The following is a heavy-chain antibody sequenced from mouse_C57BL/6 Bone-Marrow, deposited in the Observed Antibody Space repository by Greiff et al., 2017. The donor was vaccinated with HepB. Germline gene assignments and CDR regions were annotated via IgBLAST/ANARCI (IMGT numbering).Heavy chain of an antibody. CDR3: AIGGYSNYLAWLAY. CDR1: GYTFTSYW. CDR2: IYPSDSET. D-gene: IGHD2-5*01. V-gene: IGHV1-61*01. J-gene: IGHJ3*01. Sequence: VQLQQPGAELVRPGSSVKLSCKASGYTFTSYWMDWVKQRPGQGLEWIGNIYPSDSETHYNQKFKDKATLTVDKSSSTAYMQLSSLTSEDSAVYYCAIGGYSNYLAWLAYWGQGTLVTVSA.